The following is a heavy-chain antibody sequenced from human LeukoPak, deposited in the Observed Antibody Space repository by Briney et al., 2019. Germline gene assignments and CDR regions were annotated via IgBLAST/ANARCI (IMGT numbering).Heavy chain of an antibody. J-gene: IGHJ4*02. CDR1: GGSFSGYY. D-gene: IGHD5-18*01. CDR2: INHSGST. Sequence: SETLSLTCAVYGGSFSGYYWSWIRQPPGKGLEWIGEINHSGSTNYNPSLKSRVTISVDTSKNQFSLKLSSVTAADTAVYYCARARRGYSYGYIDYWGQGTLVTVSS. CDR3: ARARRGYSYGYIDY. V-gene: IGHV4-34*01.